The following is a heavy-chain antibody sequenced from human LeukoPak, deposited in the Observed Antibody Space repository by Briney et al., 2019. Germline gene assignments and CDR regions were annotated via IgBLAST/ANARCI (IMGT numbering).Heavy chain of an antibody. Sequence: GGSLRLSCAASGFTFSSYWMHWVRQAPGKGLVWVSRINSDGSSTSYADSVKGRFTISRDNAKNTLYLQMNSLRAEDTAVYYCARDDARRSLYSGSYPHDYWGQGTLVTVSS. V-gene: IGHV3-74*01. CDR3: ARDDARRSLYSGSYPHDY. CDR2: INSDGSST. J-gene: IGHJ4*02. D-gene: IGHD1-26*01. CDR1: GFTFSSYW.